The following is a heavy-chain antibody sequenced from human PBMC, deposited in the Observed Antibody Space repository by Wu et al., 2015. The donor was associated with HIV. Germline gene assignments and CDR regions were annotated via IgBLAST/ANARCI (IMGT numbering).Heavy chain of an antibody. CDR2: IIPIFGQL. D-gene: IGHD3-10*01. J-gene: IGHJ6*02. CDR1: GGTLSHYE. CDR3: ASYYYGSGQKGGMDV. Sequence: QVQLVQSGAEVKKPGSSVKVSCKASGGTLSHYEISWMRQAPGQGLEWMGGIIPIFGQLNYAQKFQGRVTITTDESTSTAYMELSSLRSEDTAVYYCASYYYGSGQKGGMDVWGQGTTVTGLL. V-gene: IGHV1-69*05.